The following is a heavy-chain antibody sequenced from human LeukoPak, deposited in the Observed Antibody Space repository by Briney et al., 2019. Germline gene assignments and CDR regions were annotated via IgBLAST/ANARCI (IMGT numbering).Heavy chain of an antibody. Sequence: SETLSLTCTVSGASISSSSFYWGWIRQPPGKGLEWIGSIYYSGSTYYNPSLKSRVTISVDTSKNQFSLKLSSVTAADTAVYYCAREICSSTSCYHLRYYYMDVWGKGTTVTISS. J-gene: IGHJ6*03. D-gene: IGHD2-2*01. CDR3: AREICSSTSCYHLRYYYMDV. CDR1: GASISSSSFY. CDR2: IYYSGST. V-gene: IGHV4-39*01.